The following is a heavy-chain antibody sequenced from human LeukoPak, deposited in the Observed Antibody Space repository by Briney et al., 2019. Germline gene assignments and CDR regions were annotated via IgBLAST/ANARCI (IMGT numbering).Heavy chain of an antibody. CDR2: IRSKAYGGTT. Sequence: GGSLRLSCAASGFTFSSYAMSWVRQAPGKGLEWVGFIRSKAYGGTTEYAASVKGRFTISRDDSKSIAYLQMNSLKTEDTAVYYCTSLVPAAKTFDYWGQGTLVTVSS. CDR3: TSLVPAAKTFDY. CDR1: GFTFSSYA. V-gene: IGHV3-49*04. J-gene: IGHJ4*02. D-gene: IGHD2-2*01.